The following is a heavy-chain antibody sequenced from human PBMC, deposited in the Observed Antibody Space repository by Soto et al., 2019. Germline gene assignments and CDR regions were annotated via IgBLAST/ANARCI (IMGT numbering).Heavy chain of an antibody. J-gene: IGHJ6*02. D-gene: IGHD7-27*01. Sequence: QVQLVQSGGEVKRPGASVRVSCKASGDTFRSYGVSWVRQAPGQGLEWMGWVSAYSGNTNYAQKFQGRVTMTTDTSTSTVYMELRRLRSADTAVYYCASEGLGTETRVYYYSGMDVWGRWTTVTVSS. V-gene: IGHV1-18*01. CDR3: ASEGLGTETRVYYYSGMDV. CDR2: VSAYSGNT. CDR1: GDTFRSYG.